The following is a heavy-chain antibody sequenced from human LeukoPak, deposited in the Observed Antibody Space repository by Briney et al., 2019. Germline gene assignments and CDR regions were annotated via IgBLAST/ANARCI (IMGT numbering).Heavy chain of an antibody. CDR1: GFTFSSYA. V-gene: IGHV3-30-3*01. CDR2: ISYDGSNK. J-gene: IGHJ4*01. Sequence: PGRSLRLSCAASGFTFSSYAMHWVRQAPGKGLEWVAVISYDGSNKYYADSVKGRFTISRDNSKNTLYLQMNSLRAEDTAVYYCAKVPAGANSFDYWGQEPWSPSPQ. CDR3: AKVPAGANSFDY. D-gene: IGHD6-19*01.